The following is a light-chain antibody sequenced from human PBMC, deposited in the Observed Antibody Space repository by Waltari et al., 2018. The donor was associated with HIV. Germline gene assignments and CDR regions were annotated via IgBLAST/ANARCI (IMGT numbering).Light chain of an antibody. CDR1: QTVFNY. CDR2: DAS. J-gene: IGKJ5*01. V-gene: IGKV3-11*01. CDR3: QQRSNFIT. Sequence: EIVLTQSPATLSLSPGERATLSCRASQTVFNYLAWYQQKPGQAPRLLIYDASNRATGIPARFSGSGSGTDFTLTITSLEPEDFAVYYCQQRSNFITFGQGTRLEIK.